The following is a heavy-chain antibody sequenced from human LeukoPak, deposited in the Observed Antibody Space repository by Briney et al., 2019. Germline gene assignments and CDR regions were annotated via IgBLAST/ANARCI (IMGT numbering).Heavy chain of an antibody. CDR1: GFTFSSYA. CDR3: ASHHYYDSSGLDDYFDY. V-gene: IGHV3-23*01. CDR2: ISGSGGST. Sequence: GGSLRLSCAASGFTFSSYAMSWVRQAPGKGLEWVSAISGSGGSTYYADSVKGRFTISRDNSKNTLYLQMNSLRAEDTAVYYCASHHYYDSSGLDDYFDYWGQGTPPTVSS. D-gene: IGHD3-22*01. J-gene: IGHJ4*02.